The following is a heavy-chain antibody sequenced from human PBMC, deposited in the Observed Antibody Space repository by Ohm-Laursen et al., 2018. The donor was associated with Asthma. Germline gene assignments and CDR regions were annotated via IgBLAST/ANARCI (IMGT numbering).Heavy chain of an antibody. V-gene: IGHV3-30*03. CDR3: VTDLRRSSSFNWFDP. Sequence: SLRLSCAASGFTFNSYGIHWVRQAPGKGLEWVAVISFDGSNKYYADSVKGRFTISRDNAKSTLYLQMNSLRAEDTALYYCVTDLRRSSSFNWFDPWGQGTLVTVSS. CDR1: GFTFNSYG. D-gene: IGHD6-6*01. CDR2: ISFDGSNK. J-gene: IGHJ5*02.